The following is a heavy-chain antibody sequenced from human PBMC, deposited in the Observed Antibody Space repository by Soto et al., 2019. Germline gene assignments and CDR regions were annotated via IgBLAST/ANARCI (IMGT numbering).Heavy chain of an antibody. V-gene: IGHV2-5*02. Sequence: QITLKESGPTLVKPTQTLTLTCTFSGFSLSTSGVGVGWIRQPPGKALEWLALIYWDDDKRYSPSLKSRLTITKDTSKNEVVLRMTNMDPVDTATDYCAHRLEIAVTGTLDYWGQGTLVTVSS. CDR1: GFSLSTSGVG. CDR3: AHRLEIAVTGTLDY. J-gene: IGHJ4*02. D-gene: IGHD6-19*01. CDR2: IYWDDDK.